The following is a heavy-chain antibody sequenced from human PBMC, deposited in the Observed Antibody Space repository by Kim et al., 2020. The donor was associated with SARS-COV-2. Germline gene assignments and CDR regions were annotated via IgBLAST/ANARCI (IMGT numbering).Heavy chain of an antibody. CDR2: TRNKANSYTT. Sequence: GGSLRLSCAASGFTFSDHYMDWVRQAPGKGLEWVGRTRNKANSYTTEYAASVKGRFTISRDDSKNSLYLQMNSLKTEDTAVYYCTFGELPLWGQGTLVTVSS. CDR3: TFGELPL. J-gene: IGHJ4*02. CDR1: GFTFSDHY. V-gene: IGHV3-72*01. D-gene: IGHD3-10*01.